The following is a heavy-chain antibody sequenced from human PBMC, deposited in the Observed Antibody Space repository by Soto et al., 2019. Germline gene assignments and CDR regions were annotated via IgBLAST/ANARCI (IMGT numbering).Heavy chain of an antibody. J-gene: IGHJ4*02. CDR3: ASPYCSGGSCYDRAVSY. CDR2: ISGSGGST. Sequence: GGSLRLSCAASGFTFSSYAMSWVRQAPGKGLEWVSAISGSGGSTYYADSVKGRFTISRDNSKNTLYLQMNSLRAEDTAVYYCASPYCSGGSCYDRAVSYWGQGTLVTVSS. V-gene: IGHV3-23*01. D-gene: IGHD2-15*01. CDR1: GFTFSSYA.